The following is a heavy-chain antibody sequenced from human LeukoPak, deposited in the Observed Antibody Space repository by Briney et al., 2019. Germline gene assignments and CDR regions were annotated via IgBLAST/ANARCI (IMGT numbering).Heavy chain of an antibody. CDR2: ISYDGSNK. J-gene: IGHJ4*02. V-gene: IGHV3-30-3*01. Sequence: GGSVRRSCAASGFAFSSYAIHWVRHAPGKGLEGGAVISYDGSNKYYADSVKGRFTSSRDNSKNTLYLQMNSLRAEDTAVYYCARDRYSSGWYLDYWGQGTLVTVSS. D-gene: IGHD6-19*01. CDR1: GFAFSSYA. CDR3: ARDRYSSGWYLDY.